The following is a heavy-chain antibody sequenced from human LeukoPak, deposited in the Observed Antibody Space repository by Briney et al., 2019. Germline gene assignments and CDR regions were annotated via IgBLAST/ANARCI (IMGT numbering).Heavy chain of an antibody. CDR1: GYTFTTYG. Sequence: ASVKVSCKASGYTFTTYGITWVRQAPGQGLEWMGWISTYNGNTDYAQKVQGRVTMTTDTSTSTAYMELRSLRSDDTAVYYCARDWESRAVGGSDYWGQGTLVTVSS. V-gene: IGHV1-18*01. J-gene: IGHJ4*02. CDR3: ARDWESRAVGGSDY. D-gene: IGHD1-26*01. CDR2: ISTYNGNT.